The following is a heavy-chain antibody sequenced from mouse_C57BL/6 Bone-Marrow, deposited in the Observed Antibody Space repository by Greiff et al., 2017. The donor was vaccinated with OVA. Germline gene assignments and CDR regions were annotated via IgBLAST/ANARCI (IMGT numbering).Heavy chain of an antibody. Sequence: QVQLKESGAELVRPGASVTLSCKASGYTFTDYEMHWVKQTPVHGLEWIGAIDPETGGTAYNQKFKGKAILTADKSSSPAYMELRSLTSEDSAVYYCTRYGYWGQGTTLTVSS. CDR1: GYTFTDYE. D-gene: IGHD1-1*01. J-gene: IGHJ2*01. V-gene: IGHV1-15*01. CDR3: TRYGY. CDR2: IDPETGGT.